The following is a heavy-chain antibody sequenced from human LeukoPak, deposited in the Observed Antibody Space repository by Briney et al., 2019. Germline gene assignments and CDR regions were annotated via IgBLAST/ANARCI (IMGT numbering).Heavy chain of an antibody. CDR1: GFTFSSYA. V-gene: IGHV3-23*01. CDR3: AKGLRTGVGPYMGYHYYMDV. J-gene: IGHJ6*03. Sequence: PGGSLRLSCAASGFTFSSYAMSWVRQAPGKGLKWVSTINDNGDGTYYADSEKGRFTISRDNSYNTVSLQMNSLRDEDTGVYYCAKGLRTGVGPYMGYHYYMDVWGKGATVTVSS. CDR2: INDNGDGT. D-gene: IGHD3-16*01.